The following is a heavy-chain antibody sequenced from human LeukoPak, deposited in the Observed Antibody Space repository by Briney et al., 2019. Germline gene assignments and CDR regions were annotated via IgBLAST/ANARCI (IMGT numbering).Heavy chain of an antibody. CDR2: IKRDGSEE. Sequence: PGGSLRLSCAASEFPFSDYWMTWVGQAPGKGLQGVANIKRDGSEEYYEDSVKGRFTISRDNSKNTVNLKVNSLRAEDTAVYYSARDDGAPISGGSYLDYWGQGTLVTVSS. CDR1: EFPFSDYW. V-gene: IGHV3-7*01. CDR3: ARDDGAPISGGSYLDY. D-gene: IGHD1-26*01. J-gene: IGHJ4*02.